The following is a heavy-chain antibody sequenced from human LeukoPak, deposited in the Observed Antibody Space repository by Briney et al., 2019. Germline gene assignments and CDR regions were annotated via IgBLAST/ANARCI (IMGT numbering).Heavy chain of an antibody. V-gene: IGHV4-59*01. J-gene: IGHJ6*03. Sequence: SETLSLTCTVSGGSISSYYWSWIRQPPGKGLEWIGYIYYSGSTNYNPSLKSRVTISVDTSKNQFSLKLSSVTAADTAVYYCARSPYSSSLRANYYYMDVWGKGTTVTVSS. CDR2: IYYSGST. D-gene: IGHD6-6*01. CDR3: ARSPYSSSLRANYYYMDV. CDR1: GGSISSYY.